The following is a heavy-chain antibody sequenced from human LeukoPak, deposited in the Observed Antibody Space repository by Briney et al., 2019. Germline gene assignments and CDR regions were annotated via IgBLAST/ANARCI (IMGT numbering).Heavy chain of an antibody. V-gene: IGHV3-15*01. J-gene: IGHJ4*02. CDR2: IRSKADGGTT. CDR3: TNQYFDF. CDR1: GFTFSNAW. Sequence: GGSLRLSCAASGFTFSNAWMNWVRQAPGKGLEWVGRIRSKADGGTTDYAAPVKGRFTILRDGSKNTLYLQLNSLTTEDTALYYCTNQYFDFWGQGTLVTVSS.